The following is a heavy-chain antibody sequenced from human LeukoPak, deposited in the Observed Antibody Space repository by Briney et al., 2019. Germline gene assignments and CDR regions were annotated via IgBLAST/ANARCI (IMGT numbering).Heavy chain of an antibody. CDR3: ARGRYFDWLFRPVFDY. CDR1: GGSISSYY. D-gene: IGHD3-9*01. V-gene: IGHV4-4*07. J-gene: IGHJ4*02. Sequence: NPSETLSLTCTVSGGSISSYYWSWIRQPAGKGLEWIGRIYTSGSTNYNPSLKSRVTISVDTSKNQFSLKLSSVTAADTAVYYCARGRYFDWLFRPVFDYWGQGTLVTVSS. CDR2: IYTSGST.